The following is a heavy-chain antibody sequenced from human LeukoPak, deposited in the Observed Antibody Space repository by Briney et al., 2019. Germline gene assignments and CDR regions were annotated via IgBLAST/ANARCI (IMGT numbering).Heavy chain of an antibody. CDR2: IKPDGSST. CDR1: GFTFSNYW. Sequence: GGSLRLSCAASGFTFSNYWMYWVRQAPGKGPVWVSRIKPDGSSTSYADSVKGRFTISRDNAKNTLYLQMNSLRAEDTAVYYCATLVTFGAFDVWGQGTVVTVSS. D-gene: IGHD4-11*01. V-gene: IGHV3-74*01. CDR3: ATLVTFGAFDV. J-gene: IGHJ3*01.